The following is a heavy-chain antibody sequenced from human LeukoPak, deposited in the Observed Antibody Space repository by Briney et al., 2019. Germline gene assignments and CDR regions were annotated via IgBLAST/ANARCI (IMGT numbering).Heavy chain of an antibody. CDR1: GVSIRSYY. Sequence: SETLSLTCTVSGVSIRSYYWSWIRQPAGKGLEWIGRFHTSGSTNYNPSLKSRVTISVDTSKNQFSLKLSSVTAADTAVYYCARAFYGGTFDYWGQGTLVTVSS. V-gene: IGHV4-4*07. CDR2: FHTSGST. D-gene: IGHD4-23*01. CDR3: ARAFYGGTFDY. J-gene: IGHJ4*02.